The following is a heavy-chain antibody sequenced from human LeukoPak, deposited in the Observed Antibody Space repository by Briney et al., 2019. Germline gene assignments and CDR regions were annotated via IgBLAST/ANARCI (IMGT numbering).Heavy chain of an antibody. D-gene: IGHD2-15*01. CDR1: GFTFSSYG. CDR3: ARGQYSPDY. V-gene: IGHV3-33*01. CDR2: IWYDGSNK. J-gene: IGHJ4*02. Sequence: GGSPRLSCAASGFTFSSYGMHWVRQAPGKGLEWVAVIWYDGSNKYYTDSVKGRFTISRDNSKNTLCLQMNSLRAEDTAVYYCARGQYSPDYWGQGTLVTVSS.